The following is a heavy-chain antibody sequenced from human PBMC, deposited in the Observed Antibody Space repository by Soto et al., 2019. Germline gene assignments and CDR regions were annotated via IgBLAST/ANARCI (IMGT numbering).Heavy chain of an antibody. J-gene: IGHJ5*02. Sequence: PSEPLSLTCIVSVGTISEKFWNLVLQPPGKGLEWIGLIFTNGHTDYNPSLQSRFTMSVDASKNQFSLMLTSMTAAYTAVYYFVASFAATGLTWIYPLGRRTVLTVSS. CDR2: IFTNGHT. CDR3: VASFAATGLTWIYP. D-gene: IGHD1-26*01. CDR1: VGTISEKF. V-gene: IGHV4-4*07.